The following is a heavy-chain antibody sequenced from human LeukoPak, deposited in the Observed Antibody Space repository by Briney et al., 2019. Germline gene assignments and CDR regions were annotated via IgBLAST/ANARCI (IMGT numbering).Heavy chain of an antibody. CDR3: ARTGGDCSSGLCYYAMDV. D-gene: IGHD2-21*02. V-gene: IGHV4-59*01. Sequence: NSSETLSLTCLVSGGSISGSHWSWIRQPPGKGLEWIGYIHYTGSTDYNPSLRSRVTLSIDMSKNQSSMRLSSVTAADTAVYYCARTGGDCSSGLCYYAMDVWGQGTTVTVS. J-gene: IGHJ6*02. CDR2: IHYTGST. CDR1: GGSISGSH.